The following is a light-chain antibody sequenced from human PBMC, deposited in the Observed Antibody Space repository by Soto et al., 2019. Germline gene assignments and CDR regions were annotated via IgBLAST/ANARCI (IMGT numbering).Light chain of an antibody. CDR3: QQYNSHWT. J-gene: IGKJ1*01. CDR2: DAS. V-gene: IGKV1-5*01. CDR1: QSISRW. Sequence: DIQMTQSPATVSAALGDRFTISCRASQSISRWLAWYQQKPGKAPNLLIYDASSLQSGVPSRFSGIGSGTEFTLTISSLQPDDFATYYCQQYNSHWTFGQGTKVDIK.